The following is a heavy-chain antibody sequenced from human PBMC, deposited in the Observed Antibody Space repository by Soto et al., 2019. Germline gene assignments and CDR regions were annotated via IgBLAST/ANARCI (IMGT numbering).Heavy chain of an antibody. CDR1: GASIRNYF. J-gene: IGHJ6*02. D-gene: IGHD3-16*01. CDR2: IYTSGSS. V-gene: IGHV4-4*07. CDR3: ARDPGTSMIENYYNGMDV. Sequence: SETLSLTCTVSGASIRNYFWSWIRQPAGKGLEWIGRIYTSGSSNYNPSLKSRLTMSVDTSKNQVSLNLRSVTAADTAVYYCARDPGTSMIENYYNGMDVWGRGTTVTVSS.